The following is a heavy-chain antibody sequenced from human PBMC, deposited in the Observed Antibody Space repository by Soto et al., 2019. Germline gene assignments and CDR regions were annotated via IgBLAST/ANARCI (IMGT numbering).Heavy chain of an antibody. D-gene: IGHD6-19*01. V-gene: IGHV3-33*01. Sequence: QVQLVESGGGVVQPGRSLRLSCVVSGFTFTSYGMHCVRQAPGTGLEWVAIIWYDGSNKYYADSVKGRFTISRDDSKNTLYLQMISLRAEDTAVYYCARVYDSGWSADSWGQGTLVTVSS. CDR1: GFTFTSYG. CDR3: ARVYDSGWSADS. J-gene: IGHJ4*02. CDR2: IWYDGSNK.